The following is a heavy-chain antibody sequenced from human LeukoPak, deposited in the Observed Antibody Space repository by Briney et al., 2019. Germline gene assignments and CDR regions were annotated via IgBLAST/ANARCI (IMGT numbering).Heavy chain of an antibody. V-gene: IGHV4-30-4*08. CDR1: GGSISSGDYY. J-gene: IGHJ4*02. Sequence: SQTLSLTCTVSGGSISSGDYYWSWIRQPPGKGLEWIGYIYYSGSTYYNPSLKSRVTISVDTSKNQFSLKLSSVTAADTAAYYCARVGDTQPTLGDDYWGQGTLVTVSS. D-gene: IGHD3-9*01. CDR3: ARVGDTQPTLGDDY. CDR2: IYYSGST.